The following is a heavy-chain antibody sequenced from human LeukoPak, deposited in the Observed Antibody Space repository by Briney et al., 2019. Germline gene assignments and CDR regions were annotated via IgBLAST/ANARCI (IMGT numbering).Heavy chain of an antibody. CDR2: ISSSSSTI. CDR1: GFTFGSYS. Sequence: GGSLRLSCAASGFTFGSYSMNWVRQAPGKGLEWVSYISSSSSTIYYADSVKGRFTISRDNAKNSLYLQMNSLRAEDTAVYYCAGLIPGGTYYYYGMDVWGQGTTVAVSS. V-gene: IGHV3-48*04. J-gene: IGHJ6*02. D-gene: IGHD2-2*01. CDR3: AGLIPGGTYYYYGMDV.